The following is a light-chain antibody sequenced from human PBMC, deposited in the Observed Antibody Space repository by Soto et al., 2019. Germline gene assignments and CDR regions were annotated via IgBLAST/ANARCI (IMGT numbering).Light chain of an antibody. Sequence: EIVMTQSPATLSVFPGERATLSCRASQSVSSKLAWYQQKPGQAPRLLIHGVSTRATGVPARFSGSGSGTEFTLTISSLQSEDFAVYYSQQYNNWPPITFGQGTRLEIK. CDR2: GVS. CDR3: QQYNNWPPIT. V-gene: IGKV3D-15*01. J-gene: IGKJ5*01. CDR1: QSVSSK.